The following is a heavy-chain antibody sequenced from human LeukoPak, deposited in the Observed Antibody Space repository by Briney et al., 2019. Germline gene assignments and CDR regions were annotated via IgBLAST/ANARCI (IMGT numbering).Heavy chain of an antibody. D-gene: IGHD5-24*01. V-gene: IGHV1-24*01. CDR2: FDPEDGET. J-gene: IGHJ3*02. CDR3: ATAIFSGWLQLSGDAFDI. CDR1: GYTLTELS. Sequence: AASVKVSRKVSGYTLTELSMHWVRQAPGKGLEWMGGFDPEDGETIYAQKFQGRVTMTEDTSTDTAYMELSSLRSEDTAVYYCATAIFSGWLQLSGDAFDIWGQGTMVTVSS.